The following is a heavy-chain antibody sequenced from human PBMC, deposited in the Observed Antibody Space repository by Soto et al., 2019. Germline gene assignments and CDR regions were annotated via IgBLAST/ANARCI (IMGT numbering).Heavy chain of an antibody. CDR1: GFTFSSYW. V-gene: IGHV3-74*01. CDR2: IKTDGSST. Sequence: EVQLVESGGALVQPGGSLRLSCAASGFTFSSYWMHWVRQAPGEGLVWVSRIKTDGSSTSYADSVKGRFTISRDNAKNTMYLHMNSLRAEYTAVYYCARVGVGHYEFDYWGQGPLVTVSS. J-gene: IGHJ4*02. D-gene: IGHD3-16*01. CDR3: ARVGVGHYEFDY.